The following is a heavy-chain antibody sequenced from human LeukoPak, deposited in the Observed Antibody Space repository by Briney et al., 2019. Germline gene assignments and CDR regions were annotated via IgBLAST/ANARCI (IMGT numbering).Heavy chain of an antibody. CDR3: ARAMGYYYSRGYYYEFFDY. CDR1: GFTFSSYE. CDR2: ISSSGSTI. D-gene: IGHD3-22*01. Sequence: GGSLRLSCAASGFTFSSYEMNWVRQAPGKGLEWVSYISSSGSTIYYADSVKGRFTISRDNAKNSLYLQINSLRAEDTAVYYLARAMGYYYSRGYYYEFFDYWGQGTLVTVSS. J-gene: IGHJ4*02. V-gene: IGHV3-48*03.